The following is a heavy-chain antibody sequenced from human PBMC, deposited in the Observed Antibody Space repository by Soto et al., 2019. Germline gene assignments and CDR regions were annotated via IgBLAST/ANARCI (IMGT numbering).Heavy chain of an antibody. CDR1: RSTFTSYG. Sequence: GASAKVSCKASRSTFTSYGISWVRQAPGQGLEWMGWISAYNGNTNYAQKLQGRVTMTTDTSTSTAYMELRSLRSDDTAVYYCARDQVVSGYDAAPFDYWGQGTLVTVSS. CDR3: ARDQVVSGYDAAPFDY. D-gene: IGHD5-12*01. V-gene: IGHV1-18*01. CDR2: ISAYNGNT. J-gene: IGHJ4*02.